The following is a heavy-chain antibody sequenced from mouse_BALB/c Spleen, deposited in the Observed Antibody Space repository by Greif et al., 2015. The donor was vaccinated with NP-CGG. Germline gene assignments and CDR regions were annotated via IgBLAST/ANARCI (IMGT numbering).Heavy chain of an antibody. V-gene: IGHV14-4*02. J-gene: IGHJ3*01. CDR3: NAGY. Sequence: VHVQQSGAELVRSGASVKLSCTASGFNIKAYYMHWVKQRPEQGLAWIGWIDPENGDTEYAPKFQGKSTMTADTSSNTAFLQLSSLTAEYTAVYYCNAGYWGQGTLVTVSA. CDR1: GFNIKAYY. CDR2: IDPENGDT.